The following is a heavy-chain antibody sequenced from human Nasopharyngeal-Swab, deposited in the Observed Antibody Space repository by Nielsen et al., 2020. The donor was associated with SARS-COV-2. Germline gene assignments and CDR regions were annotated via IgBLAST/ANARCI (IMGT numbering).Heavy chain of an antibody. Sequence: SETLSLTCTVSGGSISSGSYYWSWIRQPAGKGLEWIGRIYTSGSTNYNPSLKSRVTISVDTSKNQFSLKLSSVTAADTAVYYCARAPEGIAARFDPWGQGTLVTVSS. V-gene: IGHV4-61*02. D-gene: IGHD6-13*01. CDR3: ARAPEGIAARFDP. J-gene: IGHJ5*02. CDR2: IYTSGST. CDR1: GGSISSGSYY.